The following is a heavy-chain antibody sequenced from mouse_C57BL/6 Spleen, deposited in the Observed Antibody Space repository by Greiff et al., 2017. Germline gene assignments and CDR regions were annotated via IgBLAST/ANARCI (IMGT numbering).Heavy chain of an antibody. D-gene: IGHD2-5*01. CDR3: ARGGVIVKRAMDY. CDR1: GFTFSDYG. V-gene: IGHV5-17*01. J-gene: IGHJ4*01. CDR2: ISSGSSTI. Sequence: EVKVVESGGGLVKPGGSLKLSCAASGFTFSDYGMHWVRQAPEKGLEWVAYISSGSSTIYYADTVKGRFTISRDNAKNTLFLQMTSLRSEDTAMYYCARGGVIVKRAMDYWGQGTSVTVSS.